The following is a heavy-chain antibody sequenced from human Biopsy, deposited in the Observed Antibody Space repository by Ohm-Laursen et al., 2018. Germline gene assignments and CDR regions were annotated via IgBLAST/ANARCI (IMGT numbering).Heavy chain of an antibody. CDR1: GDSVTKYY. Sequence: SDTLSLTCTVSGDSVTKYYWSWIRQPPGKGLEWIGHIYYSVMTNYNPSLQSRVSISVDTSRNQVSLTPSSVTAADTAVYYCARDSGILNYGNFKYYHCYGMDVWGQGTKVTVSS. V-gene: IGHV4-59*02. J-gene: IGHJ6*02. CDR2: IYYSVMT. D-gene: IGHD4-11*01. CDR3: ARDSGILNYGNFKYYHCYGMDV.